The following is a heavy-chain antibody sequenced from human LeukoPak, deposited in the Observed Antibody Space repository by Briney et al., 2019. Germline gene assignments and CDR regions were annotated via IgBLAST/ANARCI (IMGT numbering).Heavy chain of an antibody. CDR1: GFTFSSYG. D-gene: IGHD4-17*01. CDR3: AKSRVTTVTTGPLDY. V-gene: IGHV3-30*18. Sequence: GGSLRLSCAASGFTFSSYGMHWVRQAPGKGLEWVAVISYDGSNKYYADSVKGRFTISRDNSKNTLYLQMNSLRAEDTAVYYCAKSRVTTVTTGPLDYWGQGTLVTVSS. CDR2: ISYDGSNK. J-gene: IGHJ4*02.